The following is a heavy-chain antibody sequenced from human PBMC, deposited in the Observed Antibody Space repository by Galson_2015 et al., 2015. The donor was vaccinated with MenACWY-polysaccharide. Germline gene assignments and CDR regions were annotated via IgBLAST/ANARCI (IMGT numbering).Heavy chain of an antibody. CDR3: TSEGYNNGWYYS. J-gene: IGHJ5*01. CDR1: GFTFSGST. Sequence: SLRLSCAASGFTFSGSTMHWVRQASGKGLEWVARISPKANSYATAYATSVKGRFTVSRDDSKNTAYLQMYSLKTEDTALYYCTSEGYNNGWYYSWGQGTLVTVSS. CDR2: ISPKANSYAT. V-gene: IGHV3-73*01. D-gene: IGHD6-19*01.